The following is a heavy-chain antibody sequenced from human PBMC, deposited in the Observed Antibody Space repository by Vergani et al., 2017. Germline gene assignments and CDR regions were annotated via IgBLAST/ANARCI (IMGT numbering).Heavy chain of an antibody. CDR3: ARDVGDILNGDYFDY. J-gene: IGHJ4*02. Sequence: EVQLVESGGGLVKPGGSLRLSCAASGFTFSSYSMNWVRQAPGKGLEWVSSISSSSSYIYYADSVKGRFTISRDNAKNSLYLQMNSLRAEDTAVYYCARDVGDILNGDYFDYWGQGTLVTVSS. CDR1: GFTFSSYS. CDR2: ISSSSSYI. D-gene: IGHD3-9*01. V-gene: IGHV3-21*01.